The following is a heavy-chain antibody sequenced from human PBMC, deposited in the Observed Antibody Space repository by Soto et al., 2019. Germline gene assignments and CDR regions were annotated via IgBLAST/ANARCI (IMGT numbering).Heavy chain of an antibody. Sequence: NPSETLSLTCAVYGGSFSGYYWSWIRQPPGKGLEWIGEINHSGSTNYNPSLKSRVTISVDTSKNQFSLKLSSVTAADTAVYYCARGRGDVWGQGTTVTVSS. CDR2: INHSGST. CDR1: GGSFSGYY. D-gene: IGHD3-10*01. CDR3: ARGRGDV. V-gene: IGHV4-34*01. J-gene: IGHJ6*02.